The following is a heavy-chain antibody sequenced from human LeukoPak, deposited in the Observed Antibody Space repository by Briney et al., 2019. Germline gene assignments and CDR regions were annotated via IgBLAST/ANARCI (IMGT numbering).Heavy chain of an antibody. CDR1: GGSISSYY. J-gene: IGHJ5*02. CDR3: AREATMVRGYNWFDP. Sequence: SETLSLTCTVSGGSISSYYWSWIRQPAGKGLGWIGRIYTSGSTTYNPPLKSRVTMSVDTSKNQFSLKLSSVTAADTAVYYCAREATMVRGYNWFDPWGQGTLVTVSS. D-gene: IGHD3-10*01. V-gene: IGHV4-4*07. CDR2: IYTSGST.